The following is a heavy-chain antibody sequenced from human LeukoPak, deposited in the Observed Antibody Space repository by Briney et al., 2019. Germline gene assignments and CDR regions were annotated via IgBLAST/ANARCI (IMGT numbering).Heavy chain of an antibody. CDR2: ISGSGGST. Sequence: GGSLRLSCAASGFTFSSYAMSWVRQAPGKGLEWVSAISGSGGSTYYADSVKGRFTISRDNSKNTLYLQMNSLRAEDTAVYYCAKEGLLWFGELLYPDYWGQGTLVTVSS. CDR1: GFTFSSYA. J-gene: IGHJ4*02. V-gene: IGHV3-23*01. CDR3: AKEGLLWFGELLYPDY. D-gene: IGHD3-10*01.